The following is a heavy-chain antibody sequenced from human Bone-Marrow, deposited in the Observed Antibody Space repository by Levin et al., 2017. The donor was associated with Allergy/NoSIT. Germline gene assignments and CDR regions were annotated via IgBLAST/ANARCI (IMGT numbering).Heavy chain of an antibody. D-gene: IGHD5-18*01. Sequence: ETLSLTCAVYGGSFSGYYWSWIRQPPGKGLEWIGEINHSGSTNYNPSLKSRVTISVDTSKNQFSLKLSSVTAADTAVYYCARAFYTAMVTAGYFDYWGQGTLVTVSS. V-gene: IGHV4-34*01. CDR1: GGSFSGYY. CDR2: INHSGST. CDR3: ARAFYTAMVTAGYFDY. J-gene: IGHJ4*02.